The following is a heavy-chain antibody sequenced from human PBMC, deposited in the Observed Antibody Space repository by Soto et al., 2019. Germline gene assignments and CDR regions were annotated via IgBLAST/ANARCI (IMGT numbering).Heavy chain of an antibody. Sequence: QVHLVQSGAEVKKPGASVKVSCQGSGYAFTTYGITWVRQAPGQGLEWMGWISAHNVNTNYAQKPQGRVTVTRDTSTSTAYMELRSLRYDDTAVYYCARGRYGDYWGQGALVTVSS. D-gene: IGHD1-1*01. J-gene: IGHJ4*02. CDR1: GYAFTTYG. V-gene: IGHV1-18*01. CDR2: ISAHNVNT. CDR3: ARGRYGDY.